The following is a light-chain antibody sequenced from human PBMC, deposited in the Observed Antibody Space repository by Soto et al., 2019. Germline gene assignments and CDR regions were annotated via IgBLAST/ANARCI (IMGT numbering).Light chain of an antibody. J-gene: IGLJ3*02. CDR2: RSD. CDR1: SSNIGSNY. Sequence: QSVLTQPPSASGTPGQRVTISCSGSSSNIGSNYVSWYQHLPGAAPKLLIYRSDQRPSGVPDRFSGSKSGTSASLAISGRRSEDEADYFCAVRDDSLSGHWVFGGGTKVTVL. CDR3: AVRDDSLSGHWV. V-gene: IGLV1-47*01.